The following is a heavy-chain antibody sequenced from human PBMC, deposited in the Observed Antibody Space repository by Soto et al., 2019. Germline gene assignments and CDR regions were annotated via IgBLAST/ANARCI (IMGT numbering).Heavy chain of an antibody. V-gene: IGHV4-59*02. J-gene: IGHJ4*02. Sequence: PSLTCTFSSGSVSTYYWSWIRQPPGKGLEWIGYMDNIGSTNYNPSLKSRVTISVDTSKNQFSLKLSSVTAADTAVYYCAYGDSRGRFDSWGQGTLVTVSS. CDR1: SGSVSTYY. CDR3: AYGDSRGRFDS. CDR2: MDNIGST. D-gene: IGHD4-17*01.